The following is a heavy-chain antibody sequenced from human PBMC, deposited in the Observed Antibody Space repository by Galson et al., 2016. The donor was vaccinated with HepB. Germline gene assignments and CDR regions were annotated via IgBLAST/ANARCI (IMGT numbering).Heavy chain of an antibody. CDR3: ARETGYCSVDSCLSNFDN. CDR1: GFTFTGYA. V-gene: IGHV3-9*01. CDR2: VNWNARSI. Sequence: SLRLSCAASGFTFTGYAMHWVRQAPGKGLEWVSSVNWNARSIAYADSVQGRFTISRDNAKRSLSLQMNSLRAEDTAVYYCARETGYCSVDSCLSNFDNWGQGTLVTVSS. J-gene: IGHJ4*02. D-gene: IGHD2-15*01.